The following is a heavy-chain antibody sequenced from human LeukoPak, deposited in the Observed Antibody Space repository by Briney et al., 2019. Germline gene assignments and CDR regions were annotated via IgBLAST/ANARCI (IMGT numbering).Heavy chain of an antibody. CDR2: IYYSGST. V-gene: IGHV4-39*01. D-gene: IGHD1-26*01. CDR3: ARLSGSPDY. Sequence: SETLSLTCTVSGGSLSSSSYYWGWIRQPPGKGLEWIGNIYYSGSTYYNPSLKSRVTISVDTSKNQFSLKLSSVTAADTAVYYCARLSGSPDYWGQGTLVTVSS. J-gene: IGHJ4*02. CDR1: GGSLSSSSYY.